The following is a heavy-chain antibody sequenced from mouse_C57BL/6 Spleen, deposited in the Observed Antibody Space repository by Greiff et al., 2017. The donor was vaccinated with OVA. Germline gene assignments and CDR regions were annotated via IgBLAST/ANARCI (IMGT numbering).Heavy chain of an antibody. CDR3: TVYSPFAY. D-gene: IGHD2-1*01. Sequence: VQLQQSGAELVRPGASVKLSCTASGFNIKDDYMHWVKQRPEQGLEWIGWIDPENGDTEYASKFQGKATITADTSSNTAYLQLSSLTSEDTAVYYCTVYSPFAYWGQGTLVTVSA. CDR1: GFNIKDDY. V-gene: IGHV14-4*01. J-gene: IGHJ3*01. CDR2: IDPENGDT.